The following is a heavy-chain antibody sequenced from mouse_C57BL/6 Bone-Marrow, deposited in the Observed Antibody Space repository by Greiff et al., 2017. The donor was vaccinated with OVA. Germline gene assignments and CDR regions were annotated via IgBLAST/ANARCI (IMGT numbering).Heavy chain of an antibody. V-gene: IGHV1-54*01. CDR2: INPGSGGT. CDR1: GYAFTNYL. J-gene: IGHJ3*01. CDR3: ARNPAWFAY. Sequence: SGAELVRPGTSVKVSCKASGYAFTNYLIEWVKQRPGQGLEWIGVINPGSGGTNYNEKCKGKATLTADKSSSTAYMQLSSLTYEDAAIYFCARNPAWFAYWGQGTLVTVSA.